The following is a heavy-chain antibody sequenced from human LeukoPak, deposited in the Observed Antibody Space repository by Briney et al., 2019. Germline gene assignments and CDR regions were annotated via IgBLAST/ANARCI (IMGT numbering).Heavy chain of an antibody. D-gene: IGHD3-22*01. CDR2: INPNSGGT. J-gene: IGHJ3*02. V-gene: IGHV1-2*02. Sequence: ASVKVSCKASGYTFTGYYMHWVRQAPGQGLEWMGWINPNSGGTNYAQKFQGRVTMTRDTPISTAYMELSRLRSDDTAVYYCASGLSPMIVVLTAEDDAFDIWGQGTMVTVSS. CDR3: ASGLSPMIVVLTAEDDAFDI. CDR1: GYTFTGYY.